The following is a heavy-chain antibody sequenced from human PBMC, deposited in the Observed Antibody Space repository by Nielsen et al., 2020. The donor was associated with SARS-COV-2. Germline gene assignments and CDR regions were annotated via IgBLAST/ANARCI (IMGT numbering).Heavy chain of an antibody. CDR1: GFTFSSYG. CDR2: IWYDGSNK. Sequence: GESLKISCAASGFTFSSYGMHWVRQAPGKGLEWVAVIWYDGSNKYYADSAKGRFTISRDNAKNSLYLQMNSLRAEDTAVYYCARDSITGTSDYWGQGTLVTVSS. V-gene: IGHV3-33*01. J-gene: IGHJ4*02. CDR3: ARDSITGTSDY. D-gene: IGHD1/OR15-1a*01.